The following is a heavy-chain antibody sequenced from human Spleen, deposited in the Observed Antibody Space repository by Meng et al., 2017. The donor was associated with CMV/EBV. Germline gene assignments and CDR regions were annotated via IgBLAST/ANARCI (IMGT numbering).Heavy chain of an antibody. CDR1: GFRLGASA. J-gene: IGHJ4*02. Sequence: GESLKISCAASGFRLGASAMSWVRQAPGKGLEWVSSISSSSSYIYYADSVKGRFTISRDNAKNSLYLQMNSLRAEDTAVYYCARVQAAAGTFDYWGQGTLVTVSS. CDR3: ARVQAAAGTFDY. CDR2: ISSSSSYI. V-gene: IGHV3-21*01. D-gene: IGHD6-13*01.